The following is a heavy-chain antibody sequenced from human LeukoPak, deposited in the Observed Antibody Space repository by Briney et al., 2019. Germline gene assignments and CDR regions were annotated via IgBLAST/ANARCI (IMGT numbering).Heavy chain of an antibody. CDR3: AKDGSRYYYDSSGYSP. J-gene: IGHJ5*02. CDR1: GFTFDDYS. D-gene: IGHD3-22*01. CDR2: ISWNSGSI. Sequence: GRSLRPSCAASGFTFDDYSMHWVRQAPGKVLEWVSGISWNSGSIGYADSVKGRFTISRDNAKNSLYLQMNSLRAEDTALYYCAKDGSRYYYDSSGYSPWGQGTLVTVSS. V-gene: IGHV3-9*01.